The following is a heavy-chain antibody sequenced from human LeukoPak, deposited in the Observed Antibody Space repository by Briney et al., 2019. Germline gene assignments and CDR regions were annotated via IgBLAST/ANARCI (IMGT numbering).Heavy chain of an antibody. Sequence: SVKVSCKASRGTYSSYAISWVRQAPGQGLQWMGGIIPIYGTANYAQKFQGRVTITADKSTSTAYMEWSSLRSEDMAVYYCAGAAAGGFDDWGQGTLVTVSS. CDR3: AGAAAGGFDD. J-gene: IGHJ4*02. V-gene: IGHV1-69*06. D-gene: IGHD6-13*01. CDR2: IIPIYGTA. CDR1: RGTYSSYA.